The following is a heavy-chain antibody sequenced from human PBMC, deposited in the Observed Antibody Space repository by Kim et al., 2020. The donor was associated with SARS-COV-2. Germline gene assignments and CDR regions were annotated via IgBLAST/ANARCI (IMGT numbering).Heavy chain of an antibody. Sequence: GGSLRLSCAASGFTFSSYSMNWVRQAPGKGLEWVSYISSSSSTIYYADSVKGRFTISRDNAKNSLYLQMNSLRAEDTAVYYCARGDSSSWYVGATTLAPADYWGQGTLVTVSS. CDR1: GFTFSSYS. J-gene: IGHJ4*02. CDR3: ARGDSSSWYVGATTLAPADY. D-gene: IGHD6-13*01. V-gene: IGHV3-48*04. CDR2: ISSSSSTI.